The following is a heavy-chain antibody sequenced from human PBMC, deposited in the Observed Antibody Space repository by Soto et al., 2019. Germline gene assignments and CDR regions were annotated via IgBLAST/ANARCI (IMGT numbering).Heavy chain of an antibody. J-gene: IGHJ5*02. Sequence: QVQLQQWGAGLLKPSETLSLTCAVYGGSFSGYYWSWIRQPPGKGLEWIGEINHSGSNNYNPSLKSRVTISVDTSKNQFSLKLSSVTAADTAVYYCARVVIAVAGRGSNWFDPWGQGTLVTVSS. CDR2: INHSGSN. CDR1: GGSFSGYY. D-gene: IGHD6-19*01. CDR3: ARVVIAVAGRGSNWFDP. V-gene: IGHV4-34*01.